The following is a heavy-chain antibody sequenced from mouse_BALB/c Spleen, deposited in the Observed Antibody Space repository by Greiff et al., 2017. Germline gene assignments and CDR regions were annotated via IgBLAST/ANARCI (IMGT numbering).Heavy chain of an antibody. CDR1: GFSLTSYG. CDR3: ATYYGSSYGAMDY. CDR2: IWRGGST. D-gene: IGHD1-1*01. Sequence: QVQLKQSGPSLVQPSQSLSITCTVSGFSLTSYGVHWVRQSPGKGLEWLGVIWRGGSTDYNAAFMSRLSITKDNSKSQVFFKMNSLQADDTAIYYCATYYGSSYGAMDYWGQGTSVTVSS. V-gene: IGHV2-5-1*01. J-gene: IGHJ4*01.